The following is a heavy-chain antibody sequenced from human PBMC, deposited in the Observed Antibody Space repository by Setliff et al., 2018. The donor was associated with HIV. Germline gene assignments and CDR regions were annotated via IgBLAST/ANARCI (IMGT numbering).Heavy chain of an antibody. CDR1: EFTVTSSYN. Sequence: PGGSLRLSCAVSEFTVTSSYNWAWIRQPPGKGLEWVGSIYYSGNTYYNPSLKSRLPRSIDTSKNHFSLKLTSVTAADTAVYYCARGGGTGSFDYWGQGTLVTVSS. D-gene: IGHD3-16*01. CDR2: IYYSGNT. CDR3: ARGGGTGSFDY. V-gene: IGHV4-39*02. J-gene: IGHJ4*02.